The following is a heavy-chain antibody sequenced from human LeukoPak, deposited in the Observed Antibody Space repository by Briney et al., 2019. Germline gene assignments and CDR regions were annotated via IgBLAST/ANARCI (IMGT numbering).Heavy chain of an antibody. J-gene: IGHJ4*02. Sequence: SGGSLRLSCAASGFTFSTYGMHWARQAPGKGLEWVAVIWYSGSKKYYADSVKGRFTISRDNSKNTLDLLMNSLRAEDTAVYYCARGSYCSGGSCYSAYWGQGTLVTVSS. CDR2: IWYSGSKK. CDR1: GFTFSTYG. D-gene: IGHD2-15*01. V-gene: IGHV3-33*08. CDR3: ARGSYCSGGSCYSAY.